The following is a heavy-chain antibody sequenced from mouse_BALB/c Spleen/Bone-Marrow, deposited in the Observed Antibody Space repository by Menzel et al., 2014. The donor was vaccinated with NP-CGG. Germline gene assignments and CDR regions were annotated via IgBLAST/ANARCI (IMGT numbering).Heavy chain of an antibody. D-gene: IGHD3-1*01. CDR2: ISSGGSYT. Sequence: EVHLVESGGGLVKPGGSLKLSCAASGFTFSYYAMSWVRQSPEKRLEWVAEISSGGSYTYYPDTVTGRFTISRDNAKNTLYLEMSSLRSEDTAMYYCVRDSSGYFDYWGQGTTLTVFS. CDR1: GFTFSYYA. V-gene: IGHV5-9-4*01. CDR3: VRDSSGYFDY. J-gene: IGHJ2*01.